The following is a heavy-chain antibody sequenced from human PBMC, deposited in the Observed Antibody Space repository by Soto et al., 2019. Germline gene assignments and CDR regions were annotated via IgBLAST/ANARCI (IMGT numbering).Heavy chain of an antibody. CDR2: ISAYNGNT. V-gene: IGHV1-18*04. Sequence: ASVKVSCKASGYTFTSYGISWVRQAPGQGLEWMGWISAYNGNTNYAQKLQGRVTMTTDTSTSTAYMELRSLRSDDTAVYYCATLRLDTAMVDHYDYGMDVWCQGTTVTVSS. CDR1: GYTFTSYG. CDR3: ATLRLDTAMVDHYDYGMDV. D-gene: IGHD5-18*01. J-gene: IGHJ6*02.